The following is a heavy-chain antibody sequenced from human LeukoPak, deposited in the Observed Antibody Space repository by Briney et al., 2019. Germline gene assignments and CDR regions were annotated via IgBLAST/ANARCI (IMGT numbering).Heavy chain of an antibody. J-gene: IGHJ4*02. CDR2: INPSGGST. D-gene: IGHD3-10*01. CDR3: VFMVRGVMYFDY. V-gene: IGHV1-46*01. Sequence: GASVKVSCKASGNTFTNYYIHWVRQAPGQGLECMGIINPSGGSTSYAQKFQGRVTMTRDMSTSTVYMELSSLRSEDTAVYYCVFMVRGVMYFDYWGQGTLVTVSS. CDR1: GNTFTNYY.